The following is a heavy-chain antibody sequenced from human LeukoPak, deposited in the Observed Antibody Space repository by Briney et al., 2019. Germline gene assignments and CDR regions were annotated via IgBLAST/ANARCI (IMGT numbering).Heavy chain of an antibody. CDR1: GFTFSSYS. V-gene: IGHV3-48*01. Sequence: GGSLRLSCAASGFTFSSYSMNWVRQAPGKGLEWVSYISSSSGLIYYADSVKGRFTISRDNSKNTLYLQMNSLRAEDTAVYYCAKRDYWGQGTLVTVSS. CDR2: ISSSSGLI. J-gene: IGHJ4*02. CDR3: AKRDY.